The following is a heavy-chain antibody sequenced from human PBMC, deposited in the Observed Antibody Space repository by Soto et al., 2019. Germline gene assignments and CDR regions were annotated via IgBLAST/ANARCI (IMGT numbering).Heavy chain of an antibody. Sequence: WRPLRLSCAAWGCTFSRFWMHWIRQAQGKGLVWVSRINSDGSSTSYADSVKGRFTISRDNAKNTLYLQMNSLRAEDTAVYYCVRTSLVVAAATREDYWGQGTLVTVSS. CDR3: VRTSLVVAAATREDY. CDR1: GCTFSRFW. CDR2: INSDGSST. V-gene: IGHV3-74*01. D-gene: IGHD2-15*01. J-gene: IGHJ4*02.